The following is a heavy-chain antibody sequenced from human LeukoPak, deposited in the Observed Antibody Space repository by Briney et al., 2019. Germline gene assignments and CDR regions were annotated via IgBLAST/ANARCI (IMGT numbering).Heavy chain of an antibody. J-gene: IGHJ6*03. Sequence: KPSQTLSLTCTVSGGSISSGGHYWSWIRQPPGKGLEWIGYIYHSGSTYYNPSLKSRVTISVDRSKNQFSLKLSSVTAADTAVYYCARDPWPPGYYYYMDVWGKGTTVTVSS. V-gene: IGHV4-30-2*01. CDR2: IYHSGST. CDR1: GGSISSGGHY. CDR3: ARDPWPPGYYYYMDV. D-gene: IGHD5-12*01.